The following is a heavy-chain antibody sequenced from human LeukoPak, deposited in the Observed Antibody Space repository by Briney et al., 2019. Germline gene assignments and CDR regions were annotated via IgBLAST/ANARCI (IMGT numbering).Heavy chain of an antibody. CDR3: ARAARIAAAGRRFDY. CDR1: GYTFTSYY. D-gene: IGHD6-13*01. V-gene: IGHV1-46*01. J-gene: IGHJ4*02. Sequence: GASVKVSCKASGYTFTSYYMHWVRQAPGQGLEWMGIINPSGGSTSYAQKFQGRVTMTRDTSTSTVYMELSSLRSEDTAVYYCARAARIAAAGRRFDYWGQGTLVTVSS. CDR2: INPSGGST.